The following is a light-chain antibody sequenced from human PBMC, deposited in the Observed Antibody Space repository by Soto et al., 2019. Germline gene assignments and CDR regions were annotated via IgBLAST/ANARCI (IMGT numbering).Light chain of an antibody. J-gene: IGKJ2*01. CDR2: ATS. Sequence: EFELGRSPPTETLYTGESATLSCRASQSISRSYLAWYQHKPDEAPRLLIHATSTRATGVPDRLSGSGSGIDFTLTISRLEREDFVVYDCQQYDNLPRTFGQGTKVDI. V-gene: IGKV3-20*01. CDR3: QQYDNLPRT. CDR1: QSISRSY.